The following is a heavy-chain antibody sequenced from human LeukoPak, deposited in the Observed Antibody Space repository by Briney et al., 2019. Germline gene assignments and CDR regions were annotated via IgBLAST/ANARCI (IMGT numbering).Heavy chain of an antibody. CDR2: IYGSGNT. Sequence: SETLSLTCTVSGGSISGWYWSWIRQPPGKGLEWIGYIYGSGNTNYNPSLKSRVTMSIDTSKNQFSLKLSSVTAADTAIYYCATGTGHYYYYYYMDVWGKGTTVTVSS. CDR3: ATGTGHYYYYYYMDV. J-gene: IGHJ6*03. D-gene: IGHD1-1*01. CDR1: GGSISGWY. V-gene: IGHV4-59*08.